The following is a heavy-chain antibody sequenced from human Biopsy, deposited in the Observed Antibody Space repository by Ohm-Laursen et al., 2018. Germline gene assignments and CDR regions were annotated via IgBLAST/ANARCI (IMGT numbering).Heavy chain of an antibody. J-gene: IGHJ3*01. V-gene: IGHV3-11*01. D-gene: IGHD1-20*01. CDR1: GFTFSDYY. Sequence: SLRLSCAASGFTFSDYYMSWVRQAPGKGLEWISYITVSGASVYYTDSVKGQFTISRDNAKNSLYLQMNSLRAEDTAVYFCAISTPASNYKWNDQDEPLDFWGQGTMVTVSS. CDR3: AISTPASNYKWNDQDEPLDF. CDR2: ITVSGASV.